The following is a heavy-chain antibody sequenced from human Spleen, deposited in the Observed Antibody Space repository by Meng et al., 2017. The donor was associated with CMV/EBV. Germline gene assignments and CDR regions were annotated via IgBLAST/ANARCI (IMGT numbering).Heavy chain of an antibody. CDR1: GFSFSAYA. Sequence: GESLKISCVASGFSFSAYAMSWIRQAPGKGLEWVSVIYSGGSTYYADSVKGRFTISRDNSKNTLYLQMNSLRAEDTAVYYCARATGEWYYGMDVWGQGTTVTVSS. D-gene: IGHD7-27*01. V-gene: IGHV3-66*02. J-gene: IGHJ6*02. CDR3: ARATGEWYYGMDV. CDR2: IYSGGST.